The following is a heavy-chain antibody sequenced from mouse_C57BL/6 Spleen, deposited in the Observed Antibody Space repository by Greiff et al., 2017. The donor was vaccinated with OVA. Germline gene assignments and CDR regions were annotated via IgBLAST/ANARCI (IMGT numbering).Heavy chain of an antibody. V-gene: IGHV3-6*01. CDR1: GYSITSGYY. D-gene: IGHD1-1*01. CDR2: ISYDGSN. CDR3: ARDGRSSLDY. J-gene: IGHJ2*01. Sequence: EVKLQQSGPGLVKPSQSLSLTCSVTGYSITSGYYWNWIRQFPGNKLEWMGYISYDGSNNYNPSLKTRISITRDTSKNQFFLKLNSVTTEDAAKYYWARDGRSSLDYWGQGTTLTVSS.